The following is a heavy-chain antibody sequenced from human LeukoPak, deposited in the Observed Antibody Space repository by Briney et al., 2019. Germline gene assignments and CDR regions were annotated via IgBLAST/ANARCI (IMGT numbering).Heavy chain of an antibody. CDR3: AGASTASGSYSR. V-gene: IGHV1-18*01. CDR1: GYTFTSYG. D-gene: IGHD1-26*01. CDR2: ISAYNGNT. J-gene: IGHJ4*02. Sequence: ASVKVSCKASGYTFTSYGISWVRQAPGQGLEWMGWISAYNGNTNYAQKLQGRVTMTADTSTSTAYMELRSLRSDDTAVYYCAGASTASGSYSRWGQGTLVTVSS.